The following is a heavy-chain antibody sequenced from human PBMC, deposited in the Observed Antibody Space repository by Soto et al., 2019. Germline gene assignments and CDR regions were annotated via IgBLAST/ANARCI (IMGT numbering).Heavy chain of an antibody. V-gene: IGHV3-64D*08. Sequence: GGSLRLSCSASGFTFSSYAMHWVRQAPGKGLEYVSAISSNGGSTYYADSVKGRFTISRDNSKNTLYLQMSSLRAEDTAVYYCVKGSTYRLRYFDWVGDFDYWGQGTLVTVSS. D-gene: IGHD3-9*01. CDR1: GFTFSSYA. CDR3: VKGSTYRLRYFDWVGDFDY. J-gene: IGHJ4*02. CDR2: ISSNGGST.